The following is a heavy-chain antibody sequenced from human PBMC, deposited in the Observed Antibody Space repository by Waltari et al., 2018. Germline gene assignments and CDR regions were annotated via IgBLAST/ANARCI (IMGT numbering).Heavy chain of an antibody. CDR3: ARYSGSYPGSFDY. CDR2: IIPILGIA. CDR1: GGTFSSYT. J-gene: IGHJ4*02. Sequence: QVQLVQSGAEVKKPGSSVKVSCKASGGTFSSYTISWVRRAPGQGLEWMGRIIPILGIANYAQKFQGRVTITADKSTSTAYMELSSLRSEDTAVYYCARYSGSYPGSFDYWGQGTLVTVSS. D-gene: IGHD1-26*01. V-gene: IGHV1-69*02.